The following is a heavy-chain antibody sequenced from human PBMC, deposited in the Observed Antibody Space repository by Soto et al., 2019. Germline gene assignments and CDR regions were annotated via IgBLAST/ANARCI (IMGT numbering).Heavy chain of an antibody. D-gene: IGHD5-18*01. J-gene: IGHJ6*03. Sequence: ASVKVSCKASGYTFTGYYMHWVRQAPGQGLEWMGWINPNSGGTNYAQKFQGWVTMTRDTSISTAYMELSRLRSDDTAVYYCARGGLDTAMAPHYYYYMDVWGKGTTVTVSS. CDR3: ARGGLDTAMAPHYYYYMDV. CDR2: INPNSGGT. CDR1: GYTFTGYY. V-gene: IGHV1-2*04.